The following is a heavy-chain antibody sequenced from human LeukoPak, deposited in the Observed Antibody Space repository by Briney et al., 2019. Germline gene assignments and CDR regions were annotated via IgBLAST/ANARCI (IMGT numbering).Heavy chain of an antibody. J-gene: IGHJ6*02. CDR3: ARDTRGSGYYYYGMDV. CDR2: ISSSGSTI. Sequence: GGSLRLSCAASGFTFSDYYMSWIRQAPGKGLEWVSYISSSGSTIYYADSVKGRFTISRDNAKNSLYLQMNSLRAEDTAVYYCARDTRGSGYYYYGMDVWGQGTTVTVSS. CDR1: GFTFSDYY. D-gene: IGHD3-10*01. V-gene: IGHV3-11*01.